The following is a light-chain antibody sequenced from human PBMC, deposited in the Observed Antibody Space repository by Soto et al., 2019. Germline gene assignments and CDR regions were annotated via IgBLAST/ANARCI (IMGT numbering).Light chain of an antibody. CDR2: WAS. CDR1: QSVLYSSNNKNY. CDR3: QQYYSTLWT. V-gene: IGKV4-1*01. J-gene: IGKJ1*01. Sequence: DIVMTQSPDSLAVSLGERATINCKSSQSVLYSSNNKNYLAWYQQKPGQPPKLLIYWASTRESGVPDRFSGSGSETDFTLTNSSLQAEDVAVYYCQQYYSTLWTFGQGTKVEIK.